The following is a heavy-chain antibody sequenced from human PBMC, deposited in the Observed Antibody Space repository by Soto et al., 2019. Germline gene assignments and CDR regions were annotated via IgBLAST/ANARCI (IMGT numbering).Heavy chain of an antibody. D-gene: IGHD3-16*01. CDR2: MNPGSGDT. CDR3: ARMATFGSLNWFDP. CDR1: GYSFTNND. J-gene: IGHJ5*02. Sequence: ASVKVSCKASGYSFTNNDVSWVRQATGRGLEWMGWMNPGSGDTGYAQKFQGRVTMTRDISIATAYMELSSLRSDDTAIYYCARMATFGSLNWFDPWGQGTPVTVSS. V-gene: IGHV1-8*01.